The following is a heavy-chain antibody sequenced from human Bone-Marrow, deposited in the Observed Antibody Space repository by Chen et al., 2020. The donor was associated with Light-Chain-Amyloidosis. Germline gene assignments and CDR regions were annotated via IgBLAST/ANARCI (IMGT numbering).Heavy chain of an antibody. V-gene: IGHV4-34*01. D-gene: IGHD6-19*01. J-gene: IGHJ3*02. Sequence: QVQLQQWGAGLLKPSETLSLTCAVYGGSFSGYHWTWIRQAPGNGLEWIGEINYGGSTNYNPSLKSRLTISVDTTKNQFSLKLSSVTAADTAVYYCARDGIEGQWLPPDIWGQGTMVTVSS. CDR1: GGSFSGYH. CDR2: INYGGST. CDR3: ARDGIEGQWLPPDI.